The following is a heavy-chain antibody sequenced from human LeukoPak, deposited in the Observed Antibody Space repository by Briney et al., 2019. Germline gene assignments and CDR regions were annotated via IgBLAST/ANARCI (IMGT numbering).Heavy chain of an antibody. J-gene: IGHJ4*02. CDR3: ARGQDAYYFDY. V-gene: IGHV4-59*12. CDR1: GGSISSYY. Sequence: PSETLSLTCTVSGGSISSYYWSWIRQPPGKGLEWIGYIYYSGSTNYNPSLKSRVTISVDTSKNQFSLKLSSVTAADTAVYYCARGQDAYYFDYWGQGTLVTVSS. CDR2: IYYSGST.